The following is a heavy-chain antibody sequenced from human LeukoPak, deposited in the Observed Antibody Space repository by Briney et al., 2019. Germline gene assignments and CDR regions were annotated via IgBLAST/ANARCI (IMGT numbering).Heavy chain of an antibody. Sequence: PSETLSLTCTVSGGSISSYYWSWIRQPPGEGLEWIGYIYYSGSTNYNPSLKSRVTISVDTSKNQFPLKLSSVTAADTAVYYCASGYSYGPPGVFDYWGQGTLVTVSS. CDR3: ASGYSYGPPGVFDY. CDR1: GGSISSYY. J-gene: IGHJ4*02. D-gene: IGHD5-18*01. V-gene: IGHV4-59*01. CDR2: IYYSGST.